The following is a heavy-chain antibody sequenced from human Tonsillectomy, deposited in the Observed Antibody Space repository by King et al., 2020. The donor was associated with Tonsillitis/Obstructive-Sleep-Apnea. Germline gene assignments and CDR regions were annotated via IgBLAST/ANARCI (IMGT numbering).Heavy chain of an antibody. J-gene: IGHJ6*02. CDR2: IWYDGSNK. CDR3: ARADSSGPFSDYYYAMDV. CDR1: GFTFSNYG. D-gene: IGHD3-22*01. Sequence: VQLVESAGGVVQPGRSLRLSCAASGFTFSNYGMHWVRQAPGKGLEWVAVIWYDGSNKYYADSVKGRFTIARDNSKNTLYLQMNSLRAEDTAVYYCARADSSGPFSDYYYAMDVGGQGTAVTVPS. V-gene: IGHV3-33*01.